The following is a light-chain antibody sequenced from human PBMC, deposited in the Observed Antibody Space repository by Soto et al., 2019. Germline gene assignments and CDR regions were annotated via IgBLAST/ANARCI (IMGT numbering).Light chain of an antibody. V-gene: IGLV2-8*01. CDR3: NSYSGDNTLV. J-gene: IGLJ2*01. CDR1: SIDVGYYDY. Sequence: QSALTQPRSASGSPGQSVTISCTGTSIDVGYYDYVSWYQQHPGKAPKLMIYDVTKRPSGVPDRFSGSKSGNTASLTVSGLQAEDEADYYCNSYSGDNTLVFGGGTKLTVL. CDR2: DVT.